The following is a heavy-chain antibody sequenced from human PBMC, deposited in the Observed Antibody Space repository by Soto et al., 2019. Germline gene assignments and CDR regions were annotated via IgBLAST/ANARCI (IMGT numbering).Heavy chain of an antibody. D-gene: IGHD6-13*01. V-gene: IGHV1-18*01. CDR3: ARGISSSWTNWFDP. Sequence: ASVKVSCKASGYTFTSYGINWVRQAPVRGHEWMGWISAYNGNTNYAQKLQGRVTMTTDTSKSTAYMELRSLRSDDTAVYYCARGISSSWTNWFDPWGQGTLVTVSS. CDR1: GYTFTSYG. CDR2: ISAYNGNT. J-gene: IGHJ5*02.